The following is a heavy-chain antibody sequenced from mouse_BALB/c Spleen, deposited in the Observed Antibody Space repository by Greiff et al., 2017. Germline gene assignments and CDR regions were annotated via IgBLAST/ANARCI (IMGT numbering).Heavy chain of an antibody. V-gene: IGHV1-7*01. CDR3: ARSGYRYD. CDR1: GYTFTSYW. Sequence: QVQLQQSGAELAKPGASVKMSCKASGYTFTSYWMHWVKQRPGQGLEWIGYINPSTGYTEYNQKFKDKATLTADKSSSTAYMQLSSLTSEDSAVYYCARSGYRYDWGQGTTLTVSS. J-gene: IGHJ2*01. CDR2: INPSTGYT. D-gene: IGHD2-14*01.